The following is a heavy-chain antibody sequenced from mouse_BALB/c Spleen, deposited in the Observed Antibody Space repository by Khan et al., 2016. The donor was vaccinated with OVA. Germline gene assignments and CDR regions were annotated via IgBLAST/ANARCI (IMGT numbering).Heavy chain of an antibody. D-gene: IGHD1-1*01. CDR3: ARSYGSWAMDY. V-gene: IGHV3-8*02. Sequence: EVKLLESGPSLVKPSQTLSLTCSVTGDSITSGFWNWIRKFPGNKFEYLGYITYSGNIYYNPSLNSRISITRDTSKIQYYLQLNSVTTEDTATYYCARSYGSWAMDYWGQGTSVTVSS. J-gene: IGHJ4*01. CDR1: GDSITSGF. CDR2: ITYSGNI.